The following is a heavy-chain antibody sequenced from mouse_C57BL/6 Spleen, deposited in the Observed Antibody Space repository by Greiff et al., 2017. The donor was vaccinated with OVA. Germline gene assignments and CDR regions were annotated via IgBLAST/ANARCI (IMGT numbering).Heavy chain of an antibody. V-gene: IGHV1-55*01. CDR2: IYPGSGST. Sequence: QVQLQQSGAELVKPGASVKMSCKASGYTFTSYWITWVKQRPGQGLEWIGDIYPGSGSTNYNEKFKSKATLTVDTSSSTAYMQLSSLTSEDSAVYYCARTYYGSSSGYFDYWGQGTTLTVSS. CDR3: ARTYYGSSSGYFDY. D-gene: IGHD1-1*01. CDR1: GYTFTSYW. J-gene: IGHJ2*01.